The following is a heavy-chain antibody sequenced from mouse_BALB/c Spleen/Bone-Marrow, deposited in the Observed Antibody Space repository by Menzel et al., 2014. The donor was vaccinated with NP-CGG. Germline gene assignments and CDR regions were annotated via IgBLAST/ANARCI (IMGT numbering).Heavy chain of an antibody. CDR1: GYIFTSYT. CDR2: INPSIGYT. Sequence: QVQLQQSAAELARPGASVKLSCKASGYIFTSYTIQWIKQRPGQGLEWIGYINPSIGYTEYNQKFKDKTTLTADTSSSPTYMQLSSLTSEDSAVYYCAREGTYYAYFDYWGQGTPLTVSS. CDR3: AREGTYYAYFDY. V-gene: IGHV1-4*02. D-gene: IGHD1-1*01. J-gene: IGHJ2*01.